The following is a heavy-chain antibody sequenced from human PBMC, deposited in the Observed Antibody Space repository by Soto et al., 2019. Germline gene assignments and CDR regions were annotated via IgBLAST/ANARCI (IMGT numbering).Heavy chain of an antibody. D-gene: IGHD6-6*01. CDR2: INPNSGGT. V-gene: IGHV1-2*04. CDR3: ARERSIAARPDHQFLGV. Sequence: QVQLVQSGAEVKKPGASVKVSCTASGYTFTGYYMHWVRQASGQGLEWMGWINPNSGGTNYAQKFQGWVTMTRDTSISTAYMELSRPRSEDTALYYCARERSIAARPDHQFLGVWGKGNTVPPSS. J-gene: IGHJ6*03. CDR1: GYTFTGYY.